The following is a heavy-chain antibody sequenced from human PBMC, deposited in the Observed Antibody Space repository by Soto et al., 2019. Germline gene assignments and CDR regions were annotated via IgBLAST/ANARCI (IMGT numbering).Heavy chain of an antibody. V-gene: IGHV1-18*04. J-gene: IGHJ6*02. D-gene: IGHD1-20*01. CDR3: ARDPPITGSLRGTPLMDV. Sequence: QVQLVQSGAEVKKPAASVKISCKASGYYFTSHGISWVRQAPGQGLEWMGWISAYNGNTHYVQKFQERVTMTTDTSTNTAYMELRSLRSDDTAVYYCARDPPITGSLRGTPLMDVWGQGTTVTVSS. CDR2: ISAYNGNT. CDR1: GYYFTSHG.